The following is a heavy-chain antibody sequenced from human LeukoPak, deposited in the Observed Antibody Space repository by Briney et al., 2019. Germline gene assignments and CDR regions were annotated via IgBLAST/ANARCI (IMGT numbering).Heavy chain of an antibody. CDR2: VYYDGRT. CDR1: GFTVSTNY. J-gene: IGHJ1*01. V-gene: IGHV3-53*01. Sequence: GGSLRLSCAASGFTVSTNYMNWVRQAPGKGLEWVSIVYYDGRTYYADSVKGRFTISRDSSKNTLYLQMNSLRAEDTAVYYCAKDPQWQPQVFQHWGQGTLVTVSS. CDR3: AKDPQWQPQVFQH. D-gene: IGHD6-19*01.